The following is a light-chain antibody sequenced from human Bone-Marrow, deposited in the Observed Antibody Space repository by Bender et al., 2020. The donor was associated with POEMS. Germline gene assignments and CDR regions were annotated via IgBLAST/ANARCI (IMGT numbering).Light chain of an antibody. J-gene: IGLJ2*01. V-gene: IGLV2-8*01. CDR2: DVS. CDR3: SSYAGSNLVV. CDR1: SSDVGAYNH. Sequence: QSALTQPASVSGSPGQSITISCTGTSSDVGAYNHVSWYQQYPGKAPKLMIYDVSNRPSGVPDRFSGSKSGNTASLTVSGLQAEDEADYYCSSYAGSNLVVFGGGTKLTVL.